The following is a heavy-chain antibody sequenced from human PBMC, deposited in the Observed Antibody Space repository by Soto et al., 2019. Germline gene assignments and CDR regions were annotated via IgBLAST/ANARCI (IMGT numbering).Heavy chain of an antibody. J-gene: IGHJ3*02. Sequence: PGGSLRLSCAASGFTFSSYSMNWVRQAPGKGLEWVSSISSSSSYIYYADSVKGRFTISRDNAKNSLYLQMDSLRAEDRAVYYCARDDYDSSGPLAFDIWGQGTMVTVSS. CDR3: ARDDYDSSGPLAFDI. CDR1: GFTFSSYS. D-gene: IGHD3-22*01. CDR2: ISSSSSYI. V-gene: IGHV3-21*01.